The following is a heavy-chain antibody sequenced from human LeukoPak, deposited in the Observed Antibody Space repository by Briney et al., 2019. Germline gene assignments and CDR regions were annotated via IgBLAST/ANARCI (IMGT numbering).Heavy chain of an antibody. CDR1: GYSFTSYW. J-gene: IGHJ6*03. CDR2: IYPGDSGT. V-gene: IGHV5-51*01. CDR3: ARTITGTARGYYYYMDV. D-gene: IGHD1-20*01. Sequence: GESLKISCKGSGYSFTSYWIGWVRQMPGKGLEWMGIIYPGDSGTRYSPSFQGQVTISADKSISTAYLQWSSLKASDTAMYYCARTITGTARGYYYYMDVWGKGTTVTVSS.